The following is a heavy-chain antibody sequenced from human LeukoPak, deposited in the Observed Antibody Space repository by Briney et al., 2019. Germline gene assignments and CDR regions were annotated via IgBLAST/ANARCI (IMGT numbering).Heavy chain of an antibody. J-gene: IGHJ3*02. CDR1: GSMFTSYG. V-gene: IGHV1-69*13. Sequence: SVKVSCKASGSMFTSYGISWVRQAPGQGLEWMGGIIPIFGTTNYAQKFQGRVTITADESTRTAYMELSSLRSEDTAVYYCASGSKYYDSSGDAFDIWGQGTMVTVSS. CDR2: IIPIFGTT. CDR3: ASGSKYYDSSGDAFDI. D-gene: IGHD3-22*01.